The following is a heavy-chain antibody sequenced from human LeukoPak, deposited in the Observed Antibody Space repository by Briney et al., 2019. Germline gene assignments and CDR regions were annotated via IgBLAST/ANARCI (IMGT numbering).Heavy chain of an antibody. CDR2: IYTSGST. D-gene: IGHD2-2*01. CDR3: ARIRYCSSTSCYAGVHWFDP. CDR1: GGSISSYY. J-gene: IGHJ5*02. V-gene: IGHV4-4*07. Sequence: SETLSLTCTVSGGSISSYYWSWIRQPAGKGLEWIGRIYTSGSTNYNPSLKSRVTMSVDTSKNQFSLKLSSVTAADTAGYYCARIRYCSSTSCYAGVHWFDPWGQGTLVTVSS.